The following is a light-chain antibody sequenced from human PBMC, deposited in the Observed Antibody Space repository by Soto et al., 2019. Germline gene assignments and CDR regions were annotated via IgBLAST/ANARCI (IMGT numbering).Light chain of an antibody. CDR3: KQALQTPLT. V-gene: IGKV2-28*01. J-gene: IGKJ4*01. CDR1: QSLLHSNGNNY. CDR2: LAS. Sequence: DIVLTQSPLSLSVTPGEPASISCRSSQSLLHSNGNNYLEWYLQKPGQSPQVLIYLASNRASGVPDRFSGRGSGTDFTLKISRVEAEDVGVYYCKQALQTPLTFGGGTKVEIK.